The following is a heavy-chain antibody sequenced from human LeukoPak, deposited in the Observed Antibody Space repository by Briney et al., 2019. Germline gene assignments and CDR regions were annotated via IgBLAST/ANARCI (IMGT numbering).Heavy chain of an antibody. V-gene: IGHV3-30*18. D-gene: IGHD5-24*01. CDR1: GFTFSSYG. Sequence: PGRSLRLSCAASGFTFSSYGMHWVRQAPGKGLEWVAVISYDGSNKYYADSVKGRFTISRDNSKGTVYLQMNSLRPEDTAVYYCAKDDAWLQYGNWGRGTLVTVSS. CDR2: ISYDGSNK. CDR3: AKDDAWLQYGN. J-gene: IGHJ4*02.